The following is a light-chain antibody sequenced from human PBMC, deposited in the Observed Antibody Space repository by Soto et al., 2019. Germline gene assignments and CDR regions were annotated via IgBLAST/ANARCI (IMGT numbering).Light chain of an antibody. CDR1: SSDVGGYNF. V-gene: IGLV2-11*01. CDR2: DVT. CDR3: CSYAGSDTYV. J-gene: IGLJ1*01. Sequence: QSVLTQPRSVSGSPGQSVTISCTGSSSDVGGYNFVSWYQHPPGKAPKLMLYDVTNRPSGVPDRFSGSKSDNTASLTISGLQAEDEAAYYCCSYAGSDTYVFGTGTKLTVL.